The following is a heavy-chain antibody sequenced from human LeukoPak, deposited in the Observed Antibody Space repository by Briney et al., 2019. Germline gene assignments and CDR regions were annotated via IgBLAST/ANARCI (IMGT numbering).Heavy chain of an antibody. Sequence: SVKVSCKASGGTFSSYAISWVRQAPGQGLEWMGRIIPILGIANYAQKFQGRVTITADKTTSTAYMELSSLRSEDTAVYYCARDQVLRFFGYGMDVWGQGTTVTVSS. CDR1: GGTFSSYA. V-gene: IGHV1-69*04. D-gene: IGHD3-3*01. J-gene: IGHJ6*02. CDR2: IIPILGIA. CDR3: ARDQVLRFFGYGMDV.